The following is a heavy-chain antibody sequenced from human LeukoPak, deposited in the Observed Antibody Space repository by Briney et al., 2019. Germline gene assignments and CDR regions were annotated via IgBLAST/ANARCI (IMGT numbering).Heavy chain of an antibody. V-gene: IGHV3-74*01. CDR1: GFTFSSYW. D-gene: IGHD6-13*01. CDR2: IYTDGSRP. J-gene: IGHJ5*02. CDR3: ARQFMAAAGAWFDP. Sequence: GGSLRLSCAASGFTFSSYWMHWVRQAPGKGLVWVSRIYTDGSRPGYADSVRGRFTISRDNAKNTLYLQMTSLRAEDTAVYYCARQFMAAAGAWFDPWGQGTLVTVSS.